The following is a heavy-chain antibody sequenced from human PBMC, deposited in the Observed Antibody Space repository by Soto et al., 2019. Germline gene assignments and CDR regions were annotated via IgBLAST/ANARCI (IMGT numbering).Heavy chain of an antibody. J-gene: IGHJ4*02. V-gene: IGHV3-30*03. CDR3: ASVTGCSSTSCYTQNKFDY. CDR2: ISYDGSNK. D-gene: IGHD2-2*02. Sequence: QVQLVESGGGVVQPGRSLRLSCAASGFTFSSYGMHWVRQAPGKGLEWVAVISYDGSNKYYADSVKGRFTISRDNSKNTLYLQMNSLRAEDTAVYYCASVTGCSSTSCYTQNKFDYWGQGTLVTVSS. CDR1: GFTFSSYG.